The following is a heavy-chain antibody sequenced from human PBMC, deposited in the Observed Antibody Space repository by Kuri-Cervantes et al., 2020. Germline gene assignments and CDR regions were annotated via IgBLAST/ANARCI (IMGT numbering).Heavy chain of an antibody. CDR1: GFTFDDYA. V-gene: IGHV3-23*01. Sequence: GESLKISCEASGFTFDDYAMRWVRQAPGKGLEWVSLISASGGSTYYADSVKGRFTISRDISKSTLYLQMNSLRAEDTAVYYCARDPYYGDYVKTFDYWGQGTLVTVSS. D-gene: IGHD4-17*01. CDR2: ISASGGST. J-gene: IGHJ4*02. CDR3: ARDPYYGDYVKTFDY.